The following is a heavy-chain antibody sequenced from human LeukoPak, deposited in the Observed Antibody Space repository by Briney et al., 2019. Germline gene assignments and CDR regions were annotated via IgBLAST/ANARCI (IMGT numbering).Heavy chain of an antibody. CDR1: GGSFSGYY. Sequence: SETLSLTCAVYGGSFSGYYWSWIRQPPGKGLEWIGEINHSGSTNYNPSLKSRVTISVDTSKNQFSLKLSSVTAADTAMYYCARSRGYDFWSGHYSGWPLGFEYWGQGTLVTVSS. CDR3: ARSRGYDFWSGHYSGWPLGFEY. CDR2: INHSGST. D-gene: IGHD3-3*01. J-gene: IGHJ4*02. V-gene: IGHV4-34*01.